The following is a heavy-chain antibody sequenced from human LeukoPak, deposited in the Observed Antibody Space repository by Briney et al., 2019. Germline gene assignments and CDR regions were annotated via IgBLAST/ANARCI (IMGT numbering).Heavy chain of an antibody. J-gene: IGHJ3*02. CDR3: ASHSDYYDYVWGSYRYSAFDI. CDR2: IYYSGST. D-gene: IGHD3-16*02. CDR1: GGSFSGYY. Sequence: SETLSLTCAVYGGSFSGYYWSWIRQPPGKGLEWIGYIYYSGSTYYNPSLKSRVTISVDTSKNQFSLKLSSVTAADTAVYYCASHSDYYDYVWGSYRYSAFDIWGQGTMVTVSS. V-gene: IGHV4-34*09.